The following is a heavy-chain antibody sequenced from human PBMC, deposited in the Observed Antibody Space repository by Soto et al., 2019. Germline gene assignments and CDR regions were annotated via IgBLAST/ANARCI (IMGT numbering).Heavy chain of an antibody. Sequence: SETLSLTCTVSGGSISSYYWSWIRQPPGKGLEWIGYIYYSGSTNYNPSLKSRVTISVDTSKNQFSLKLSSVTAADTAVYYCARGRSTTSYYYYYMDVWGKGTTVTVSS. CDR2: IYYSGST. J-gene: IGHJ6*03. V-gene: IGHV4-59*01. CDR1: GGSISSYY. CDR3: ARGRSTTSYYYYYMDV. D-gene: IGHD1-1*01.